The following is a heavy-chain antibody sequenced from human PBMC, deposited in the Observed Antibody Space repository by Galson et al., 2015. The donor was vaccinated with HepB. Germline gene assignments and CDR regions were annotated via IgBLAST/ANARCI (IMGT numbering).Heavy chain of an antibody. CDR2: IWYDGSNK. J-gene: IGHJ6*03. CDR1: GFTFSSYG. Sequence: SLRLSCAASGFTFSSYGMHWVRQAPGKGLEWVAVIWYDGSNKYYADSVKGRFTISRDNSKNTLYLQMNSLRAEDTAVYYCARGVYGSGSYSYYYYYMDVWGKGTTVTVSS. CDR3: ARGVYGSGSYSYYYYYMDV. V-gene: IGHV3-33*01. D-gene: IGHD3-10*01.